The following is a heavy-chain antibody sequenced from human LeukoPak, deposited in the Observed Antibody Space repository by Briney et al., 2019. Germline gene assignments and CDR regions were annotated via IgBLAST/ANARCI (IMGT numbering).Heavy chain of an antibody. J-gene: IGHJ6*02. CDR3: ARDQSHGIHYYYYGMDV. CDR2: ISSSSSYI. D-gene: IGHD1-14*01. CDR1: GFTFSSYS. Sequence: PGGSLRLSCAASGFTFSSYSMNWVRQAPGKGLEWVSSISSSSSYIYYADSVKGRFTISRDNAKNSLYLQMNSLRAEDTAVYYCARDQSHGIHYYYYGMDVWGQGTTVTVSS. V-gene: IGHV3-21*01.